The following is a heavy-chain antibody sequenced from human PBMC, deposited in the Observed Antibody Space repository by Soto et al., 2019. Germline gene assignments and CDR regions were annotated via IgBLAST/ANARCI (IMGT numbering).Heavy chain of an antibody. CDR3: ARGRGDGNYYYGMDV. Sequence: PGGSLRLSCAASGFTFSSYWMIWVRQAPVKGLEFVANIKQYLSEKYYVDSVKGRFTISRYNAKNSLYLQMNSLRAEDTALHYCARGRGDGNYYYGMDVWGQGTTVTVSS. J-gene: IGHJ6*02. CDR1: GFTFSSYW. D-gene: IGHD7-27*01. V-gene: IGHV3-7*05. CDR2: IKQYLSEK.